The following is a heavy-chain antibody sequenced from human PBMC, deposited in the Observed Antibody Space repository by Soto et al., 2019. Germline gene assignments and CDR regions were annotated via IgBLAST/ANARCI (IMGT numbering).Heavy chain of an antibody. CDR3: PRHPPTGPPLSCRGDCSIDT. CDR2: INAVNGNT. CDR1: GYTFTSYA. V-gene: IGHV1-3*01. D-gene: IGHD2-21*02. Sequence: GASVQDSCRASGYTFTSYAMHWVRQAPGQRLEWMGWINAVNGNTKYSQKFQGRVTITRDTSANTGYLDRSSLRSEDTADYYCPRHPPTGPPLSCRGDCSIDTWGQGTLVTVPQ. J-gene: IGHJ5*02.